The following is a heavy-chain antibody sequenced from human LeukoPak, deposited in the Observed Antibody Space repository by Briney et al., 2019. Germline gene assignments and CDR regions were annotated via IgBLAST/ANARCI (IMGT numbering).Heavy chain of an antibody. CDR3: AGVPNTAGFYFDY. CDR1: GFTFSSYS. D-gene: IGHD5-18*01. V-gene: IGHV3-21*01. CDR2: ISSSSSYI. J-gene: IGHJ4*02. Sequence: GGSLRLSCAASGFTFSSYSMNWVRQAPGKGLEWVSSISSSSSYIYYADSVKGRFTISRDNAKNSLYLQMNSLRAEDTAVYYCAGVPNTAGFYFDYWGQGTLVTVSS.